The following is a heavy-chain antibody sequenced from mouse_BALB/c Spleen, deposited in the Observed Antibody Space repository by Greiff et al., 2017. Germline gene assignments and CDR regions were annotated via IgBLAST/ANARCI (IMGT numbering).Heavy chain of an antibody. J-gene: IGHJ3*01. CDR3: ARKDGNYGGFAY. V-gene: IGHV2-2*02. CDR2: IWSGGST. Sequence: VKLMESGPGLVQPSQSLSITCTVSGFSLTSYGVHWVRQSPGKGLEWLGVIWSGGSTDYNAAFISRLSISKDNSKSQVFFKMNSLQANDTAIYYCARKDGNYGGFAYWGQGTLVTVSA. CDR1: GFSLTSYG. D-gene: IGHD2-1*01.